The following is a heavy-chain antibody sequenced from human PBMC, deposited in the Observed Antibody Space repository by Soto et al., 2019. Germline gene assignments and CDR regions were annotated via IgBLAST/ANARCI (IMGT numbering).Heavy chain of an antibody. J-gene: IGHJ4*02. Sequence: GGSLRLSCAASGFTFSSYSMHWVRQAPGKGLEWVAVISYDGSNKYYVDSVKGRFSISRDNSKNTLYLQMNSLRAEDTAVYYCAREIERLLGYWGQGTLVTVSS. CDR1: GFTFSSYS. CDR2: ISYDGSNK. D-gene: IGHD3-3*01. CDR3: AREIERLLGY. V-gene: IGHV3-30*03.